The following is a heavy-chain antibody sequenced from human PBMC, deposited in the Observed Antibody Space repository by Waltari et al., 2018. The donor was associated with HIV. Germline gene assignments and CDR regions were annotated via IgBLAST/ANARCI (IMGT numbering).Heavy chain of an antibody. J-gene: IGHJ4*02. CDR3: AKEAGSGGYSYGYDPCDY. Sequence: EVQLLESGGGLVQPGGSLRLSCAASGFTFSSYAMSWVRQAPGKGLEWVSAISGSGGSTYYADSVKGRFTISRDNSKNTLYLQMNSLRAEDTAVYYCAKEAGSGGYSYGYDPCDYWGQGTLVTVSS. CDR2: ISGSGGST. D-gene: IGHD5-18*01. CDR1: GFTFSSYA. V-gene: IGHV3-23*01.